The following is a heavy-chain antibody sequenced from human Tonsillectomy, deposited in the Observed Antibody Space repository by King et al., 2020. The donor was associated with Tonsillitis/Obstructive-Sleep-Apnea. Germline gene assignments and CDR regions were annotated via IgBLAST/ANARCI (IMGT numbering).Heavy chain of an antibody. D-gene: IGHD3-3*01. J-gene: IGHJ6*03. Sequence: QLVQSGAEVKKPGESLKISCKGSGYSFTNYWIAWVRQTPGKGLEWMWIIYPDDSDTRYSPSFQGQVTISAEKSISSAYLQWSSLKASDTAMYYGARGAYAFWRGYYSQNYYYYYMDVWGKGTTVTVSS. CDR3: ARGAYAFWRGYYSQNYYYYYMDV. CDR2: IYPDDSDT. V-gene: IGHV5-51*01. CDR1: GYSFTNYW.